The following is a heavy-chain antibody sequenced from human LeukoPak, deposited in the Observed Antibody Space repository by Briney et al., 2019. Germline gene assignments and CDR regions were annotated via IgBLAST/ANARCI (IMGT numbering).Heavy chain of an antibody. D-gene: IGHD6-19*01. V-gene: IGHV3-7*01. J-gene: IGHJ1*01. Sequence: GGALRLSCAASGFTFRSNWMNWVRQAPGKGLEWVAHVQPDGSAKIYADSVKGRFTISRDNAKDSVYLQMNSLRVEDTAVYYCARDFFGWSSLGHWGQGTLVTVSS. CDR2: VQPDGSAK. CDR1: GFTFRSNW. CDR3: ARDFFGWSSLGH.